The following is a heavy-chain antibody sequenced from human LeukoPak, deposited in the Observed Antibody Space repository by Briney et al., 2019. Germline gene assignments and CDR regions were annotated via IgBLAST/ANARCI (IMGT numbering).Heavy chain of an antibody. Sequence: ASVKVSCKASGYTFTGYYMHWVRQAPGQGLEWMGWINPNSGGTNYAQKFQGRVTMTRDTSISTAYMELSRLRSGDTAVYYCARSVQYYYDSSGPIGYWGQGTLVTVSS. D-gene: IGHD3-22*01. CDR1: GYTFTGYY. CDR3: ARSVQYYYDSSGPIGY. J-gene: IGHJ4*02. CDR2: INPNSGGT. V-gene: IGHV1-2*02.